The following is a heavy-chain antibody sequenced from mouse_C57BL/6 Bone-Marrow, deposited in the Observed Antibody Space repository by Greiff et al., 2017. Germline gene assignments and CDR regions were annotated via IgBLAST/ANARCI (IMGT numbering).Heavy chain of an antibody. CDR3: TASAAY. CDR2: IRLKSDNYAT. CDR1: GFTFSNYW. V-gene: IGHV6-3*01. J-gene: IGHJ3*01. Sequence: EVKLEESGGGLVQPGGSMKLSCVASGFTFSNYWMNWVRQSPEQGLEWVAQIRLKSDNYATNYAESGKGRFTISRDDSKSSVYLQMNNLRAEDTGIYYCTASAAYWCQGTLVTVSA.